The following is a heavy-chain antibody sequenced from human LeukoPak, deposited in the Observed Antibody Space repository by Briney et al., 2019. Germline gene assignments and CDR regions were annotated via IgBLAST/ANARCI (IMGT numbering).Heavy chain of an antibody. Sequence: AGGYLRRSCAASGFTFSSYAMSWVRQAPGKGLEWVSAISGSGGSTYYADSVKGRFTISRDNSKNTLYLQMNSLRAEDTAVYYCAKGADYGSVFDYWGQGTLVTVSS. CDR1: GFTFSSYA. D-gene: IGHD3-10*01. CDR2: ISGSGGST. J-gene: IGHJ4*02. CDR3: AKGADYGSVFDY. V-gene: IGHV3-23*01.